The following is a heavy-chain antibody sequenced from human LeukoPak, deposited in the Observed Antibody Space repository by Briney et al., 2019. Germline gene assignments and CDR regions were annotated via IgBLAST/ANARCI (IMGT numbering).Heavy chain of an antibody. V-gene: IGHV3-33*01. J-gene: IGHJ4*02. CDR1: GFTFSSYG. CDR3: ARELYDSSGYHYFGPHDY. D-gene: IGHD3-22*01. CDR2: IWYDGSNK. Sequence: PGGSLRLSCAASGFTFSSYGMHWVRQAPGKGPEWVAVIWYDGSNKYYADSVKGRFTIPRDNSKNTLYLQMYGLRAEDTAVYYCARELYDSSGYHYFGPHDYWGQGTLVTVSS.